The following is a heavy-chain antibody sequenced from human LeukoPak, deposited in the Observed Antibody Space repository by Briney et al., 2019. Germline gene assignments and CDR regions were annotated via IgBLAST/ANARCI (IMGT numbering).Heavy chain of an antibody. CDR2: ISGGGGT. Sequence: GGSLRLSCAASGFTFSSYAMSWVRQAPGKGPEWVSAISGGGGTNYADSVKGRFTISRDNSKNTLYLQMNSLRAEDTAVYFCARAHTSLIIVVNFDYWGQGTLVTVSS. CDR1: GFTFSSYA. CDR3: ARAHTSLIIVVNFDY. V-gene: IGHV3-23*01. D-gene: IGHD3-22*01. J-gene: IGHJ4*02.